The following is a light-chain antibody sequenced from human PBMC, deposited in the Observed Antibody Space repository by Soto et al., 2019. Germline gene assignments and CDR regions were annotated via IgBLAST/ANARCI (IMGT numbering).Light chain of an antibody. CDR3: QQYDSFWT. CDR1: QRINNW. V-gene: IGKV1-5*01. CDR2: DAS. Sequence: DIQMTQSPSRLSASVGDSVTITCRASQRINNWLAWYQQKVGEAHKLLIYDASNLESGVPSRFSGSGSGTEFTLTISSLQPDDFANYYCQQYDSFWTFGQGTKVEIK. J-gene: IGKJ1*01.